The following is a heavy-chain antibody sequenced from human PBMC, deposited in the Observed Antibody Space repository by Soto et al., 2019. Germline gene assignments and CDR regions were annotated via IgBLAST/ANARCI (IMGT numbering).Heavy chain of an antibody. J-gene: IGHJ1*01. CDR3: ASFFDYGDPTSGDEYFQH. D-gene: IGHD4-17*01. Sequence: QVQLVQSGAEVKKPGASVKVSCKASGYTFTSYGISWVRQAPGQGLEWMGWISAYNGNTNYAQKLQGRVTMTTDTSTSTAYMEPRSLRSDDTAVYYCASFFDYGDPTSGDEYFQHWGQGTLVTVSS. CDR2: ISAYNGNT. V-gene: IGHV1-18*01. CDR1: GYTFTSYG.